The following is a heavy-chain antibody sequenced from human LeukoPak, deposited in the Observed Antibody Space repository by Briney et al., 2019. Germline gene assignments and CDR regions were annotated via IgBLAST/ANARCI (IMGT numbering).Heavy chain of an antibody. CDR3: ARQAGIVGPTEGSWLVWLDP. CDR2: ISGSSSGT. Sequence: GGSLRLSCAASGFTFSKYTMTWVRQAPGKGLEWVSYISGSSSGTYYADSVKGRFTISRDNAKNSLYLHMNSLRDEDTAVYYCARQAGIVGPTEGSWLVWLDPWGQGTLVTVSS. CDR1: GFTFSKYT. V-gene: IGHV3-48*02. J-gene: IGHJ5*02. D-gene: IGHD1-26*01.